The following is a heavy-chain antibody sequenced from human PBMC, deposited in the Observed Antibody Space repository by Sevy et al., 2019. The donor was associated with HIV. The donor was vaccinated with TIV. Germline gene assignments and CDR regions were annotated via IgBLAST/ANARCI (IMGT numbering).Heavy chain of an antibody. D-gene: IGHD4-17*01. V-gene: IGHV1-18*01. CDR3: ARDHGDYEHHYYGMDV. CDR2: ISAYNGNT. Sequence: ASVKVSCKASGYTFTSYGISWVRQAPGQGLEWMGWISAYNGNTNYAQKLQGRVTMTTDTSTSTAYMELRSLRSDDTAVYYCARDHGDYEHHYYGMDVWGQGTTVTVSS. J-gene: IGHJ6*02. CDR1: GYTFTSYG.